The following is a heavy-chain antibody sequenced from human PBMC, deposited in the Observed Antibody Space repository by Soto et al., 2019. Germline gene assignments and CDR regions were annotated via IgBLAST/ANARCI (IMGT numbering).Heavy chain of an antibody. CDR1: GFTFSSYS. J-gene: IGHJ6*02. CDR2: ISSSSSYI. D-gene: IGHD3-3*01. CDR3: ARRLYXDFWSGYRSHSGLGMDV. Sequence: PGGSLRLSCAASGFTFSSYSMNWVRQAPGKGLERVSSISSSSSYIYYADSVKGRFTISRDNAKNSLYLQMNSLRAEDTAVYYCARRLYXDFWSGYRSHSGLGMDVWGPGTTVTVSS. V-gene: IGHV3-21*01.